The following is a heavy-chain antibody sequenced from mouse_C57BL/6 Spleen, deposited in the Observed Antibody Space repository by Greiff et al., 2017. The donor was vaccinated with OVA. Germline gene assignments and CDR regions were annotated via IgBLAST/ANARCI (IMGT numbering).Heavy chain of an antibody. D-gene: IGHD1-1*01. CDR2: INYDGSST. Sequence: EVQLVESEGGLVQPGSSMKLSCTASGFTFSDYYMAWVRQVPEKGLEWVANINYDGSSTYYLNSLKSRFIISRDNTKNILYLQMSSLKSEDTATYYCRRKDYSSYFDYWGQGTTLTVSS. V-gene: IGHV5-16*01. J-gene: IGHJ2*01. CDR3: RRKDYSSYFDY. CDR1: GFTFSDYY.